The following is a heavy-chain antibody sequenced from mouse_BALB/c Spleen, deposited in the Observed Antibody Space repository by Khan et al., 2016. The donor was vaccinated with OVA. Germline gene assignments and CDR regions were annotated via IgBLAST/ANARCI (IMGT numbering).Heavy chain of an antibody. CDR2: INPHIGET. CDR3: TRIYGSDFDY. CDR1: GYSFTGYF. Sequence: MQLEESGPELVKPGASVKISCKASGYSFTGYFMNWVMQSHGKSLEWIGRINPHIGETFYNQKFKGKATLTVDESSSTAHMVLRSLASGDSAVYYCTRIYGSDFDYWGQGTTLTVSS. D-gene: IGHD1-1*01. J-gene: IGHJ2*01. V-gene: IGHV1-20*02.